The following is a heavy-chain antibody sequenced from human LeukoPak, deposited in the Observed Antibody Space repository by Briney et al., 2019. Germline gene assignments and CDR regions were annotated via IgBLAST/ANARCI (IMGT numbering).Heavy chain of an antibody. CDR1: GFTFSDYG. D-gene: IGHD3-22*01. J-gene: IGHJ6*02. Sequence: PGRSLRLSCVASGFTFSDYGMLWVRQPPGKGLEWVAVISYDGRNEHYADSVKGRFTISRDNSKNTLYLQMNSLRAEDTAVYYCAKDLPYDDYYYYGMDVWGQGTTVTVSS. CDR3: AKDLPYDDYYYYGMDV. CDR2: ISYDGRNE. V-gene: IGHV3-30*18.